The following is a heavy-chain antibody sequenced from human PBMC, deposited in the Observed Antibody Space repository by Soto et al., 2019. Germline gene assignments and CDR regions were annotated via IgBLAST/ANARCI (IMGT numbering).Heavy chain of an antibody. Sequence: GGSLRLSCAASGFTFSGSAMHWVRQASGKGLEWVGRIRSKANGYATAYAASVKGRFTISRDDSKNTAYLQMNSLKTEDTAVYYCTRRAAAAAVVPYGMDVWGQGTTVTVSS. CDR2: IRSKANGYAT. D-gene: IGHD6-13*01. J-gene: IGHJ6*02. CDR3: TRRAAAAAVVPYGMDV. V-gene: IGHV3-73*01. CDR1: GFTFSGSA.